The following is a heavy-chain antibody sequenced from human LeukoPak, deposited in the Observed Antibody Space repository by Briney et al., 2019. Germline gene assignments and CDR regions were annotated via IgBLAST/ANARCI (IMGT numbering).Heavy chain of an antibody. CDR3: ASEDGRLDP. CDR1: GFTFSNAS. J-gene: IGHJ5*02. D-gene: IGHD5-24*01. CDR2: IKSKIDGGAT. Sequence: PGGSLRLSCAASGFTFSNASMSWVPQAPGKGREWVGRIKSKIDGGATDYAAPAKGRFTISRDDSKNTLYLQMSSLKTEDAAVYYCASEDGRLDPWGQGTLVTVSS. V-gene: IGHV3-15*01.